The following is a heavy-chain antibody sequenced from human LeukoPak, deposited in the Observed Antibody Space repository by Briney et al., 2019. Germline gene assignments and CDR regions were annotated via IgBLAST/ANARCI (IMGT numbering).Heavy chain of an antibody. V-gene: IGHV3-74*01. Sequence: GGSLRLSCAVSGFTFRNYLMHWVRQAPGKGLVWVSRINQDKSNAYADSVRGRFTISRDNAKDTLYLQMNSLRDEDTAVYFCGRGGDGIDIWGQGTTVIVSS. D-gene: IGHD3-10*01. CDR2: INQDKSNA. CDR3: GRGGDGIDI. CDR1: GFTFRNYL. J-gene: IGHJ3*02.